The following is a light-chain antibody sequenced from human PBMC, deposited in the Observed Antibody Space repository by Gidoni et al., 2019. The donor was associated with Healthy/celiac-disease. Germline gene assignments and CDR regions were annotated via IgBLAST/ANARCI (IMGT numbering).Light chain of an antibody. Sequence: SYVLTQPPSVSVAPGQTARITSGGNNIGSKSVHWYQQKPGQAPVLVVYDDSDRPSGIPERFSGSNSGNTATLTISRVEAGDEADYYCQVWDSSSDLRVFGGGTKLTVL. V-gene: IGLV3-21*02. CDR3: QVWDSSSDLRV. CDR2: DDS. J-gene: IGLJ3*02. CDR1: NIGSKS.